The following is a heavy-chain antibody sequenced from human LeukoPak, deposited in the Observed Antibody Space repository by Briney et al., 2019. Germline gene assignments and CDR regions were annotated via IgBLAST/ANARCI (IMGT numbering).Heavy chain of an antibody. CDR2: ISSSSSYI. CDR3: ARDKTSFTIGHAFDP. D-gene: IGHD3-3*01. J-gene: IGHJ5*02. V-gene: IGHV3-21*01. Sequence: GGSLRLSCAASGFTFSSYSMNWVRQAPGKGLEWVSSISSSSSYIYYADSVKGRFTISSDNAKNSLYLQMNSLRAEDTAVYYCARDKTSFTIGHAFDPWGQGTLVTVSS. CDR1: GFTFSSYS.